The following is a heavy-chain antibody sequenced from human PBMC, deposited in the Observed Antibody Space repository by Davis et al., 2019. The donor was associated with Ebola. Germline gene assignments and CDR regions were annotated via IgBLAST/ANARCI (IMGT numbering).Heavy chain of an antibody. CDR3: AKGRDCTNGICYSDY. CDR2: ISYDGSDK. Sequence: GGSLRLSCAASGFSFSSYGMHWVRQAPGQGLEWVAVISYDGSDKYYADSVKGRFTISRDNSRDTLYLQMTSLRAEDTAVYYCAKGRDCTNGICYSDYWGQGTLVTVSS. CDR1: GFSFSSYG. D-gene: IGHD2-8*01. J-gene: IGHJ4*02. V-gene: IGHV3-30*18.